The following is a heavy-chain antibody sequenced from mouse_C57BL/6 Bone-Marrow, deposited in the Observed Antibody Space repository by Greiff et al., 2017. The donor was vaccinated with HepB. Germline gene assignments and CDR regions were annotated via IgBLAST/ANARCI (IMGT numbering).Heavy chain of an antibody. CDR1: GYTFTSYW. J-gene: IGHJ1*03. D-gene: IGHD1-1*01. V-gene: IGHV1-64*01. CDR3: ARYTEDWYFDV. Sequence: VQLQQPGAELVKPGASVKLSCKASGYTFTSYWMHWVKQRPGQGLEWIGMIHPNSGSTNYNEKFKSKATLTVDKSSSTAYMQLSSLTSEDSAVYYCARYTEDWYFDVWGTGTTVTVSS. CDR2: IHPNSGST.